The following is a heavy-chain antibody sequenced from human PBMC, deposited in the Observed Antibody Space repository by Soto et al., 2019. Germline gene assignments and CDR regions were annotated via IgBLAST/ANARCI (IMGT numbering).Heavy chain of an antibody. Sequence: EVQLVESGGGLVQPGGSLRLSCAASGFTVSSNYMSWVRQAPGKGLEWVSVIYSGGSTYYADFVKGRFTISRHNSKNTLYLQMNILRAEDTAVYYCARDLFFRDTDDFDIWGQGTMVTVSS. J-gene: IGHJ3*02. CDR1: GFTVSSNY. D-gene: IGHD3-3*01. CDR2: IYSGGST. CDR3: ARDLFFRDTDDFDI. V-gene: IGHV3-53*04.